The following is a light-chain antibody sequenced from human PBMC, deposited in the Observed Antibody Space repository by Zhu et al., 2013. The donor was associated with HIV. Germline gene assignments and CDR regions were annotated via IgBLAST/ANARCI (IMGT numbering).Light chain of an antibody. Sequence: QSALTQPAPVSGSPGQSITISCTGTSSDVRDYNYVSWYQHHPGKVPKLIIYEVSNRPSGVSIRFSGSKSGNTASLTISGLQAEDEADYYCAAWDDSLNGLVFGGGTKLTVL. CDR1: SSDVRDYNY. CDR3: AAWDDSLNGLV. J-gene: IGLJ2*01. V-gene: IGLV2-14*01. CDR2: EVS.